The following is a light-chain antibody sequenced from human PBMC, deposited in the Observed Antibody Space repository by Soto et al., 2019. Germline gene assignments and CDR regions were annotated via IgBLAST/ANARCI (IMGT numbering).Light chain of an antibody. CDR1: QSISSY. V-gene: IGKV1-39*01. J-gene: IGKJ4*01. CDR3: QQSYSTPLT. Sequence: DIPTTQSPSSLSASVGDRVTITCRARQSISSYLNWYQQKPGKAPKLLIYAASSLQSGVPSRFSGSGSGTDFTLTISSLQPEDFATYYCQQSYSTPLTFGGGTKVEIK. CDR2: AAS.